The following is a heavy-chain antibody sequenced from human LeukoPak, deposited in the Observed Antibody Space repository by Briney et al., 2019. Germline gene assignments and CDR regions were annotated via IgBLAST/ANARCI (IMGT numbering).Heavy chain of an antibody. CDR1: GGSISSGKW. CDR3: ARVSGARDSSGYYGPYYYYYMDV. J-gene: IGHJ6*03. V-gene: IGHV4/OR15-8*01. D-gene: IGHD3-22*01. CDR2: ISHSGSP. Sequence: SETLSLTCGVSGGSISSGKWWSWVRQPPGKGLEWIGEISHSGSPNYNPSLKSRLTISVDLPKNQFSLDLRSVTATDTAVYYCARVSGARDSSGYYGPYYYYYMDVWGKGTTVTVSS.